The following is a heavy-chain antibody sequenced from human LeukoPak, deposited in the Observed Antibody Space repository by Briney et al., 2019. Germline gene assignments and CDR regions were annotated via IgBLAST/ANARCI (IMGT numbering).Heavy chain of an antibody. V-gene: IGHV3-23*01. CDR2: ISISGGHT. D-gene: IGHD3-10*01. CDR3: AKIGRQGSGAYSNPYYAIDV. Sequence: PGGSLRLSCTASAFSTSGFAMSWVRQAPGKGPEWISTISISGGHTYYADSVKGQFTISRDDSKNTLYLQMNRLRAEDTAVYYCAKIGRQGSGAYSNPYYAIDVWGQGTTVTVSS. J-gene: IGHJ6*02. CDR1: AFSTSGFA.